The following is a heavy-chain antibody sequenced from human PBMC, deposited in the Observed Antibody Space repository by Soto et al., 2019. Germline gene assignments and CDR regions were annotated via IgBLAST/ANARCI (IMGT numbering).Heavy chain of an antibody. D-gene: IGHD4-17*01. CDR1: GFTFSSYG. CDR2: INSGGTSI. Sequence: GGSLRLSCAASGFTFSSYGMHWVRQAPGKGLEWVSYINSGGTSIKYADSVKGRFTISRDSAWNSLYLQMNSLRDEDTAIYYCARENYGDAFDFWGHGILVTVSS. J-gene: IGHJ4*01. CDR3: ARENYGDAFDF. V-gene: IGHV3-48*02.